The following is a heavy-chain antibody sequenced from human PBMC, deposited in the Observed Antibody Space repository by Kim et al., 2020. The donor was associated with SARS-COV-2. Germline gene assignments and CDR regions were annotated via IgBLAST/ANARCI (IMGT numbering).Heavy chain of an antibody. Sequence: SETLYLTCTVSGGSISSSSYYWGWIRQPPGKGLEWIGSIYYSGSTYYNPSLKSRVTISVDTSKNQFSLKLSSVTAADTAVYYCARVTYYDFWSASLYYYYGMDVWGQGTTVTVSS. CDR3: ARVTYYDFWSASLYYYYGMDV. CDR2: IYYSGST. J-gene: IGHJ6*02. D-gene: IGHD3-3*01. V-gene: IGHV4-39*01. CDR1: GGSISSSSYY.